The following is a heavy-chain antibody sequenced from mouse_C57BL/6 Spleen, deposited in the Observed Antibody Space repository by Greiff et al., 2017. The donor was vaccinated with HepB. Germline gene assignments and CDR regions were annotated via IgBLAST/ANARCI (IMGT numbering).Heavy chain of an antibody. D-gene: IGHD2-5*01. Sequence: EVKLVESGEGLVKPGGSLKLSCAASGFTFSSYATSWVRQTPEKRLEWVAYISSGGDYIYYADTVKGRFTISRDNARNTLYLQMSSLKSEDTAMYYCTRSNYVHWYFDVWGKGTTVTVSS. CDR1: GFTFSSYA. CDR2: ISSGGDYI. CDR3: TRSNYVHWYFDV. J-gene: IGHJ1*03. V-gene: IGHV5-9-1*02.